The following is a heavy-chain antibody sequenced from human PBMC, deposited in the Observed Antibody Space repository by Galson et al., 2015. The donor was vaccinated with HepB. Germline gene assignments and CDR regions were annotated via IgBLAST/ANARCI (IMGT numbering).Heavy chain of an antibody. J-gene: IGHJ4*02. D-gene: IGHD1-7*01. CDR3: ARDWAWNYEFIDY. CDR1: GFTFSTYS. Sequence: SLRLSCAASGFTFSTYSMNWVRQAPGKGLEWVSYISSSSTTIYYTDSVKGRFTISRDNAKNSLYLQMNSLRAEDTAVYYCARDWAWNYEFIDYWGQGTLVTVSS. CDR2: ISSSSTTI. V-gene: IGHV3-48*01.